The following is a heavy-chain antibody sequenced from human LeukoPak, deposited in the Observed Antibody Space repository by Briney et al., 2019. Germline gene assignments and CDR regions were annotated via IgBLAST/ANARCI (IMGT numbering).Heavy chain of an antibody. V-gene: IGHV3-21*01. CDR3: ARGIAAAGIDY. D-gene: IGHD6-13*01. J-gene: IGHJ4*02. CDR1: GFIFRNYA. Sequence: GGSLRLSCAASGFIFRNYAMSWVRQAPGRGLEWVSSISSSSSYIYYADSVKGRFTISRDNAKNSLYLQMNSLRAEDTAVYYCARGIAAAGIDYWGQGTLVTVSS. CDR2: ISSSSSYI.